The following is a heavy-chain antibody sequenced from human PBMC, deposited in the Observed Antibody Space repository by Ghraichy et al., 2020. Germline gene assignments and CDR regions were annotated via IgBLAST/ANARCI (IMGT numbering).Heavy chain of an antibody. Sequence: LSLTCGASGFTFSSYEMNWVRQAPGKGLEWVSYISSSGSTIKYADFVKGRFTISRDNAKNSLYLQMNSLRAEDTAFYYCARDLGIAVVGSWYFDLWGRGTLVTVSS. CDR2: ISSSGSTI. V-gene: IGHV3-48*03. D-gene: IGHD6-19*01. J-gene: IGHJ2*01. CDR1: GFTFSSYE. CDR3: ARDLGIAVVGSWYFDL.